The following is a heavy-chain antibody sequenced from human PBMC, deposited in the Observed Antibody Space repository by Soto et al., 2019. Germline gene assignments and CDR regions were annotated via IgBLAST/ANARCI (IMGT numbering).Heavy chain of an antibody. J-gene: IGHJ4*02. V-gene: IGHV3-30*18. CDR2: ISYDGSNK. CDR3: AKDHPAYSYGSAYFDY. D-gene: IGHD5-18*01. CDR1: GFTFSSYG. Sequence: QVQLVESGGGVVQPGRSLRLSCAASGFTFSSYGMHWVRQAPGKELEWVAVISYDGSNKYYADSVKGRFTISRDNSKNTLYLQMNSLRAEDTAVYYCAKDHPAYSYGSAYFDYWGQGTLVTVSS.